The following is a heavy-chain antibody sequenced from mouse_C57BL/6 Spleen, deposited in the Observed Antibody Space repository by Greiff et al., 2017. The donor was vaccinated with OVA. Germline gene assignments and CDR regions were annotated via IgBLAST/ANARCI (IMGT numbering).Heavy chain of an antibody. CDR3: TSPGIYYFFGY. V-gene: IGHV1-15*01. J-gene: IGHJ2*01. Sequence: QVQLQQSGAELVRPGASVTLSCKASGYTFTDYEMHWVKQTPVHGLEWIGAIDPETGGTDYNQKFKGKAILTADKSSSTAYMELRSLTSEGSAVYYCTSPGIYYFFGYWGQGTTLTVSS. CDR1: GYTFTDYE. D-gene: IGHD2-1*01. CDR2: IDPETGGT.